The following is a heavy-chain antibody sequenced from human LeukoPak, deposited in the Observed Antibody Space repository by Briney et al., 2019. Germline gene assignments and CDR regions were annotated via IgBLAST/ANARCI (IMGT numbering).Heavy chain of an antibody. D-gene: IGHD2-2*01. V-gene: IGHV4-61*02. J-gene: IGHJ6*03. CDR3: ARVLVVPAAGLYYYYMDV. CDR2: IYTSGST. Sequence: SETLSLTCTVSGGSISSGSYYWSWIRQPAGKGLEWIGRIYTSGSTNYNPSLKSRVTISVDTSKNQFSLKLSSVTAADTAVYYCARVLVVPAAGLYYYYMDVWGKGTTVTVSS. CDR1: GGSISSGSYY.